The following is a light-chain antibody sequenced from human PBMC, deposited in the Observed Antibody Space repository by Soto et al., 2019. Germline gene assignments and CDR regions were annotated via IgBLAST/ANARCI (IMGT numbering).Light chain of an antibody. CDR3: QQLNSDWYA. Sequence: DLQLTQSPSFLSASVGDRVTITCRASQGISTYLAWYLQRPGKAPKLLIYGASTLQSGVPSRFSGSGSETEFTLTISSLQPEDFGTYYCQQLNSDWYAFGQGTKLEIK. CDR1: QGISTY. J-gene: IGKJ2*01. V-gene: IGKV1-9*01. CDR2: GAS.